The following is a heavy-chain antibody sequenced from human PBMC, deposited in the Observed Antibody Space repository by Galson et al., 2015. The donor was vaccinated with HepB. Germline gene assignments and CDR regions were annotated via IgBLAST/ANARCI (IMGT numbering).Heavy chain of an antibody. Sequence: SLRLSCAASGFTVSYNYMTWVRQAPGKGLEWVSVIYSGGSTYYADSVKGRFTISRDNSKNTLYLQMNSLRAEDTAVYYCARGGVYYESSGYPFDYWGQGTLVTVSS. D-gene: IGHD3-22*01. J-gene: IGHJ4*02. V-gene: IGHV3-53*01. CDR3: ARGGVYYESSGYPFDY. CDR2: IYSGGST. CDR1: GFTVSYNY.